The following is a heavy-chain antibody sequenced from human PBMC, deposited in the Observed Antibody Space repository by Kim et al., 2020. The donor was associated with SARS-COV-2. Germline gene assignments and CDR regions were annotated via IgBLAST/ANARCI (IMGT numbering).Heavy chain of an antibody. CDR2: ISGTGDNT. Sequence: GGSLRLSCVGSGFTFSNSPINWVRQAPGKGPEWISSISGTGDNTHYADSVKGRFTISRDKSKNTLYLQMSSLRAEDTAVYYRVKGSRSWGQGTLVTVSS. V-gene: IGHV3-23*01. D-gene: IGHD6-6*01. J-gene: IGHJ4*02. CDR1: GFTFSNSP. CDR3: VKGSRS.